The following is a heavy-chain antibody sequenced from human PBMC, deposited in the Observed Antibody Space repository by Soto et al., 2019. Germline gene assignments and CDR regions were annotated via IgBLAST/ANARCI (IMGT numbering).Heavy chain of an antibody. V-gene: IGHV1-2*02. J-gene: IGHJ4*02. CDR1: GYTFTGYY. Sequence: ASVKVSCKASGYTFTGYYMYWMRQAPGQGLEWMGWINPNSGGITSYAENFQGRVTLTRDTSISTAYMELSGLRSDDTAVYYCARVAHLNSSPSVWGQGTLVTVSS. CDR3: ARVAHLNSSPSV. CDR2: INPNSGGIT. D-gene: IGHD2-2*01.